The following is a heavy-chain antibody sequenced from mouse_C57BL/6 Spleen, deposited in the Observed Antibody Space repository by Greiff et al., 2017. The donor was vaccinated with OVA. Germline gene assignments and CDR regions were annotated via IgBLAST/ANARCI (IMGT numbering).Heavy chain of an antibody. J-gene: IGHJ1*01. V-gene: IGHV1-82*01. CDR3: ARSGGDQPPWYFGV. CDR1: GYAFSSSW. Sequence: VQLQQSGPELVKPGASVKISCKASGYAFSSSWMNWVKQRPGKGLEWIGRIYPGDGDTNYNGKFKGKATLTADKSSSTAYMQLSSLTSEDSAVYLCARSGGDQPPWYFGVWAARTTVTISS. CDR2: IYPGDGDT. D-gene: IGHD3-1*01.